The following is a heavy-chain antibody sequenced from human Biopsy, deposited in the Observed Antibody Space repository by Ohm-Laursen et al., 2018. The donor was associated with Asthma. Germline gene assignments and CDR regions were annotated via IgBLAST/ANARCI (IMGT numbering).Heavy chain of an antibody. V-gene: IGHV4-39*02. CDR2: IYYMGST. Sequence: TLSLTCTVSGASISSSSSHYWGWIRQPPGKGLEWIANIYYMGSTYYNPSLKSRVTISLDMTMNHLSLNLNSVTAADTAVYSCARMRIQGTSPYYFDYWGQGILVTVSS. CDR3: ARMRIQGTSPYYFDY. D-gene: IGHD1-7*01. J-gene: IGHJ4*02. CDR1: GASISSSSSHY.